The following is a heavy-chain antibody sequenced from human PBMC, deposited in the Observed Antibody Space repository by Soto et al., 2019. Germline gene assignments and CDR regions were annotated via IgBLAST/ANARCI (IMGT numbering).Heavy chain of an antibody. Sequence: PGGSLRLSCAASGFIFSYYGMHWVRQAPGKGLEWVAVISSDGSNKYYADSVKGRFTISRDNSKNTLYLQMNSLRAEDTAVYYCAKDRAIVAAGTFYVSYYGMDVWGQGTTVTVSS. D-gene: IGHD6-13*01. V-gene: IGHV3-30*18. J-gene: IGHJ6*02. CDR2: ISSDGSNK. CDR3: AKDRAIVAAGTFYVSYYGMDV. CDR1: GFIFSYYG.